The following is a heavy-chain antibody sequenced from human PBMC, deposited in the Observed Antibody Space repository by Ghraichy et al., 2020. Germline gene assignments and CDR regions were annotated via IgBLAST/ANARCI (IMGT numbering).Heavy chain of an antibody. J-gene: IGHJ2*01. CDR2: IYYSGST. V-gene: IGHV4-59*08. CDR1: GGSISSYY. Sequence: GSLRLSCTVSGGSISSYYWSWIRQPPGKGLEWIGYIYYSGSTNYNPSLKSRITISVDTSKNQFSLKLSSVTAADTAVYYCARRGYYYDSSGPHWYFDLWGRGTLVTVSS. D-gene: IGHD3-22*01. CDR3: ARRGYYYDSSGPHWYFDL.